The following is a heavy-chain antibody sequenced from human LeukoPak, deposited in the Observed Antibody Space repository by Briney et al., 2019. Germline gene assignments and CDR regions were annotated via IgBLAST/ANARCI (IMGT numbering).Heavy chain of an antibody. V-gene: IGHV3-7*01. CDR1: GFTFSSYW. CDR2: IKQDGSEK. CDR3: AKQRYGGEDY. Sequence: GGSLRLSCAASGFTFSSYWMSWVRQAPGEGLEGVANIKQDGSEKYYVDSLKGRFTISRDNAKNSLYLQMNSLRAEDTAVYYCAKQRYGGEDYWGQGTLVTVSS. D-gene: IGHD3-16*01. J-gene: IGHJ4*02.